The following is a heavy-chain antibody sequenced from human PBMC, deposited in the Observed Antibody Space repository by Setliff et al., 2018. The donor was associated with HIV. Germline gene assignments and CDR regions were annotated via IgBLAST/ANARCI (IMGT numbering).Heavy chain of an antibody. J-gene: IGHJ4*02. Sequence: ASVKVSCKASGYTFTSYYIHWVRQAPGQGLEWMGIIYPNEDRTTYAQEFQGRVTMTRDTSTSTVYMELSSLRSEVTAVYYCAREPSGSGHYFYFDYWGQGTLVTVSS. CDR2: IYPNEDRT. D-gene: IGHD1-26*01. V-gene: IGHV1-46*01. CDR1: GYTFTSYY. CDR3: AREPSGSGHYFYFDY.